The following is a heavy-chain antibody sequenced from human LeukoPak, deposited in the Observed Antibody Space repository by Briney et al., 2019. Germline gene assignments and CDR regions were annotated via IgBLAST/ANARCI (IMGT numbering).Heavy chain of an antibody. CDR2: ISAYNGNT. D-gene: IGHD6-19*01. J-gene: IGHJ4*02. V-gene: IGHV1-18*01. Sequence: ASVKLSCKAAGYTFSSYGIIWGRQAPGQGLEWRGWISAYNGNTNYTQKLQGRVTMTTDTTTSTAYMELRSLRSDDTAVYYCARAGGTRAVAGNFDYWGQGTLVTVSS. CDR1: GYTFSSYG. CDR3: ARAGGTRAVAGNFDY.